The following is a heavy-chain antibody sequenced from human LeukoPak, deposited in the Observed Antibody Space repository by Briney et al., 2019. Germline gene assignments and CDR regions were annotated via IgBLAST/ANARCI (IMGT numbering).Heavy chain of an antibody. D-gene: IGHD3-10*02. CDR1: GFTFSS. Sequence: GGSLRLSCAASGFTFSSMNWVRQAPGKGLEWVSSISSSSSYIYHADSVKGRFTISRDNAKNSLYLQMNSLRAEDTAVYYCAELGITMIGGVWGEGTTVTISS. J-gene: IGHJ6*04. V-gene: IGHV3-21*01. CDR2: ISSSSSYI. CDR3: AELGITMIGGV.